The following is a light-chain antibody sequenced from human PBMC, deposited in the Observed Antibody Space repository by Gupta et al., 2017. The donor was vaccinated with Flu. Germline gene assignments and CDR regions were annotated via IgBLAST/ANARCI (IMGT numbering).Light chain of an antibody. CDR2: YAS. V-gene: IGKV6-21*01. Sequence: PDFQSVTPKEKVTITCRASQSIGSSLNWYQQKPEQSPKLLIKYASQYGSGVPSRFSGSGSGTXFTLTIXSLEAEDAATYYCQQSSSFPWTFGXGTKVEIK. J-gene: IGKJ1*01. CDR3: QQSSSFPWT. CDR1: QSIGSS.